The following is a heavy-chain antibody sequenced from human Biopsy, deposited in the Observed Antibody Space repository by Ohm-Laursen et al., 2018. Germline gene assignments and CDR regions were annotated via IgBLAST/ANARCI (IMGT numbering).Heavy chain of an antibody. CDR2: IYHSGST. Sequence: SETLSLTCAVSGYSIKSGYYWGWIRQPPGKGLEWIGNIYHSGSTYYNPSLKSRVTLSVEKSKNQFSLKLSSVTAADTAVYYCARLEWRDTFFNFWGQGRLVTVSS. D-gene: IGHD3-3*01. V-gene: IGHV4-38-2*01. CDR1: GYSIKSGYY. CDR3: ARLEWRDTFFNF. J-gene: IGHJ4*02.